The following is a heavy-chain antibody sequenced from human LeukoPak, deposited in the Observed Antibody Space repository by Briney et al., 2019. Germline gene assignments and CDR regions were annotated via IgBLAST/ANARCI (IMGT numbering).Heavy chain of an antibody. D-gene: IGHD2-2*01. CDR2: INSDGSST. CDR1: GFTFSSSW. J-gene: IGHJ4*02. V-gene: IGHV3-74*01. CDR3: ASRYCSSSSCWYY. Sequence: RGSLRLSCAASGFTFSSSWMHWVRQAPGKGLVWVSRINSDGSSTSYTDSVKGRFTISRDNAKNTLYLQMNSLRAEDTAVYYCASRYCSSSSCWYYWGQGTLVTVSS.